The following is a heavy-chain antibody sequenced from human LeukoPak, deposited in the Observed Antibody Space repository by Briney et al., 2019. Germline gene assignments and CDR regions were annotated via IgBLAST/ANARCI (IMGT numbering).Heavy chain of an antibody. CDR2: ITGGGDTT. V-gene: IGHV3-23*01. CDR3: AKAANYDILTGYYLDY. D-gene: IGHD3-9*01. Sequence: GGSLRLSCAASGFTFSTYAMTWVRQAPGKGLEWVSAITGGGDTTYYADSVKGRFTISRDNSKNTLYLQMNNLRAEDTAIYYCAKAANYDILTGYYLDYWGQGTLVTVSS. CDR1: GFTFSTYA. J-gene: IGHJ4*02.